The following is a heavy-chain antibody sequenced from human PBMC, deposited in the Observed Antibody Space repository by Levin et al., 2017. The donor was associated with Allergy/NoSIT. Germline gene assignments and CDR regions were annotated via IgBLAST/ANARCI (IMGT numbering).Heavy chain of an antibody. CDR1: GFTFSAYD. Sequence: GGSLRLSCAASGFTFSAYDMHWVRQAPGKGLEWVAVISYDGNNKDYVDSVKGRFTISRDNPKNTLYLEMTSLRAEDTAVYYCRKDIHYCSGGGCSGGSPDYWGQGTLVTVSS. CDR2: ISYDGNNK. D-gene: IGHD2-15*01. J-gene: IGHJ4*02. V-gene: IGHV3-30*18. CDR3: RKDIHYCSGGGCSGGSPDY.